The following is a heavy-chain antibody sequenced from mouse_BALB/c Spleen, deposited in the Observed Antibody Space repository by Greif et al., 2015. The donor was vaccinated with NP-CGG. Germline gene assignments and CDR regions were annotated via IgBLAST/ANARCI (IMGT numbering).Heavy chain of an antibody. CDR3: ARSGVRRYYYAMDY. Sequence: VQLQQSGAELVRPGSSVKISCKASGYAFSSYWMNWVKQRPGQGLEWIGQIYPGDGDTNYNGKFKGKATLTADKSSSTAYMQLSSLTSEDSAVYFCARSGVRRYYYAMDYWGQGTSVTVSS. J-gene: IGHJ4*01. CDR2: IYPGDGDT. V-gene: IGHV1-80*01. D-gene: IGHD2-14*01. CDR1: GYAFSSYW.